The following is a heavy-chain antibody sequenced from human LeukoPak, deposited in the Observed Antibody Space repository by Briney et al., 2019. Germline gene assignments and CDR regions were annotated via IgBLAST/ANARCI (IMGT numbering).Heavy chain of an antibody. CDR2: INGGGSGT. D-gene: IGHD2-21*01. CDR1: GFTFSNNA. Sequence: PGGSLRLSCAASGFTFSNNAMHWVRQAPGKGLEWVSAINGGGSGTFYADSVKGRFTISRDNSKNALYLQMNSLRAEDTAVYYCAKVISGADCFFDYWGKGTTVTVSS. J-gene: IGHJ6*04. V-gene: IGHV3-23*01. CDR3: AKVISGADCFFDY.